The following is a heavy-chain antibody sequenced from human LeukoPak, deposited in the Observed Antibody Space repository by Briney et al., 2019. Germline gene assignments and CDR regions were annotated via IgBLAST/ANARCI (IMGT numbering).Heavy chain of an antibody. V-gene: IGHV4-39*01. CDR1: GGSISSSSYY. Sequence: ASETLSLTCTVSGGSISSSSYYWGWIRQPPGKGLEWIGSIYYSGSTYYNPSLKSRVTISVDTSKNQFSLKLSSVTAADTAVYYCARPQAVAGTFDYWGQGTLVTVSS. CDR2: IYYSGST. CDR3: ARPQAVAGTFDY. D-gene: IGHD6-19*01. J-gene: IGHJ4*02.